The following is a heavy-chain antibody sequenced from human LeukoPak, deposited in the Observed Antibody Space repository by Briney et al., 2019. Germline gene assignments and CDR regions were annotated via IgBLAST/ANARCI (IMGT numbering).Heavy chain of an antibody. CDR1: GGTFSSYA. CDR3: ARASYYYDSCGYYCNWFDP. CDR2: IIPIFGTA. J-gene: IGHJ5*02. D-gene: IGHD3-22*01. Sequence: SVKVSCKASGGTFSSYAISWVRQAAGQGLEWMGGIIPIFGTANYAQKFQGRVTITTDESTSTAYMELSSLRSEDTAVYYCARASYYYDSCGYYCNWFDPWGQGTLVTVSS. V-gene: IGHV1-69*05.